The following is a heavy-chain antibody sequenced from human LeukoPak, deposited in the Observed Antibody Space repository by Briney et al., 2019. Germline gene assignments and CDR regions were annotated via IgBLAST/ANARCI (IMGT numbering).Heavy chain of an antibody. J-gene: IGHJ4*02. CDR1: GFTFSDYY. V-gene: IGHV3-11*01. Sequence: GGSLRLSCAASGFTFSDYYMSWIRQAPGRGLEWVSYISSSGSTIYYADSVKGRFTISRDNAKNSLYLQMNSLRSEDTAVYYCATVFGQSRSGHYDYWGQGTLVTVSS. CDR2: ISSSGSTI. CDR3: ATVFGQSRSGHYDY. D-gene: IGHD3-22*01.